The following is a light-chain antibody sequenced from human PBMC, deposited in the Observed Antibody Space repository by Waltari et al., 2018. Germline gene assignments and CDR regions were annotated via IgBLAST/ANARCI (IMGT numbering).Light chain of an antibody. CDR3: QQYSSGPHR. Sequence: IQMTQSPSSLSASVGDTVTITCRASQDISSSLAWYQYKPGKAPKPLIYYASNLESGVPPRFSGSRSGTEFTLTISSLQPEDFATYYCQQYSSGPHRFGQGTKVEI. J-gene: IGKJ2*03. CDR1: QDISSS. CDR2: YAS. V-gene: IGKV1-13*02.